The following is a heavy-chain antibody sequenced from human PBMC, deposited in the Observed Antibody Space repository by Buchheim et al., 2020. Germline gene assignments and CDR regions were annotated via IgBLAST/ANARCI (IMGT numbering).Heavy chain of an antibody. J-gene: IGHJ4*02. V-gene: IGHV3-30*03. CDR2: ISYDGSNK. D-gene: IGHD3-10*01. CDR3: AGGSYCGDY. CDR1: GFTFSTYG. Sequence: QVQLVESGGGVIQPGRSLRLSCAASGFTFSTYGMNWVRQAPGKGLEWVAGISYDGSNKYYADSVKGRFTISRDNSKSTVYLQMNSLRAEDTAVYYCAGGSYCGDYWGQGTL.